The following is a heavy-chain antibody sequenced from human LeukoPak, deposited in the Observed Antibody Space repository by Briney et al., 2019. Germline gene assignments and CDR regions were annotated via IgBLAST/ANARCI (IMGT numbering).Heavy chain of an antibody. D-gene: IGHD3-10*01. CDR2: IYTSGST. J-gene: IGHJ6*03. V-gene: IGHV4-4*07. Sequence: SETLSLTCTVSGGSISSYYWSWIRQPAGKGLEWIGRIYTSGSTNYNPSLKSRVTMSVDTSKNQFSLKLSSVTAADTAVYYCARSHGLGSYYYYMDVWGKGTTVTVSS. CDR1: GGSISSYY. CDR3: ARSHGLGSYYYYMDV.